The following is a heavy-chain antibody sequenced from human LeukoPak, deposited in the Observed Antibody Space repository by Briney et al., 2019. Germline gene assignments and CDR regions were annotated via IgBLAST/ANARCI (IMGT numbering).Heavy chain of an antibody. CDR2: VKSKTDGGTT. CDR3: TTSLTYYYDSSGYPFDY. V-gene: IGHV3-15*01. CDR1: GLTFSNAW. J-gene: IGHJ4*02. Sequence: GGSLRLSCAASGLTFSNAWMSWVRQAPGKGLEWVGRVKSKTDGGTTDYAAPVKGRFTISRDDSKNTLYLQMNSLKTEDTAVYYCTTSLTYYYDSSGYPFDYWGQGTLVTVSS. D-gene: IGHD3-22*01.